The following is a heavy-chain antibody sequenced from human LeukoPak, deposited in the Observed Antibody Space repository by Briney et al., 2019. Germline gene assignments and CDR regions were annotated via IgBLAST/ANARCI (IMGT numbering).Heavy chain of an antibody. J-gene: IGHJ4*02. D-gene: IGHD4-23*01. CDR2: INTDGSST. CDR1: GFTFSSYW. Sequence: QTGGSLRLSCAASGFTFSSYWMHWVRQAPGKGLVWVSRINTDGSSTSYADSVKGRFTISRDNAKNTLYLQMNSLRAEDTAVYYCARAGYGGNPEILDCWGQGTLVTVSS. CDR3: ARAGYGGNPEILDC. V-gene: IGHV3-74*01.